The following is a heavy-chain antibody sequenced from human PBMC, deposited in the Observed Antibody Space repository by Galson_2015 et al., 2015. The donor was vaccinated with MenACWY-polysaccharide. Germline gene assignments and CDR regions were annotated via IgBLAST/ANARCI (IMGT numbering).Heavy chain of an antibody. CDR3: ARGGGTSEWYLDL. J-gene: IGHJ2*01. D-gene: IGHD4-23*01. Sequence: SLRLSCAASGFPFSTYGLHWVRQAPGKGLEWVAVIWAAGRNQYFADSVNGRFSISRDNSKNMLFLQVNSLRVEDTAVYYCARGGGTSEWYLDLWGRGTRATASS. CDR2: IWAAGRNQ. CDR1: GFPFSTYG. V-gene: IGHV3-33*01.